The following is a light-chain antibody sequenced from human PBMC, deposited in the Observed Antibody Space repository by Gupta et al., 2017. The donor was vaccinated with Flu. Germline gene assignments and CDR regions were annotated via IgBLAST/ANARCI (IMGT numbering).Light chain of an antibody. J-gene: IGKJ4*01. CDR2: ASD. CDR1: KNVSSKY. CDR3: QDYSNVL. Sequence: EIVLTQSPGTMSLSQGERATLSWRASKNVSSKYLDGYQQKPGQAPRIIIYASDSRAHGSPGRFSGSGPAADFTLTSHRQEDADFEGYETQDYSNVLFGRGTKVEIE. V-gene: IGKV3-20*01.